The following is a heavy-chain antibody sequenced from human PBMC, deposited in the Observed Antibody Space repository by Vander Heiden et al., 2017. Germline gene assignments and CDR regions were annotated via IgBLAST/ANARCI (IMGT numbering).Heavy chain of an antibody. CDR1: GDSLTSYW. CDR3: ARPYSGSEPASLDY. Sequence: EVQLVQSGAEVKKPGESLKISCKGSGDSLTSYWIGWVRQMPGNGLEWMGIIYPGDSATTYSPSFQGQVTISANKSTSTPSLQWSSLTASDTAMYYCARPYSGSEPASLDYWGQVTLVTVSS. D-gene: IGHD1-26*01. J-gene: IGHJ4*02. CDR2: IYPGDSAT. V-gene: IGHV5-51*03.